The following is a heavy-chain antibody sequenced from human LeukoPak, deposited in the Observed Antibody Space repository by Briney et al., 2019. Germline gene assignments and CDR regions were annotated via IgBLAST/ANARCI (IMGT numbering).Heavy chain of an antibody. CDR2: IFYSGST. J-gene: IGHJ3*02. CDR1: GGSFSGYY. Sequence: TSETLSLTCAVYGGSFSGYYWGWVRQPPGKALEWIGNIFYSGSTYYSPSLKSRVTISLDTSRNQFSLKLNSVTAADTAVYYCAKSNGYGLIDIWGQGTMVTVSS. CDR3: AKSNGYGLIDI. D-gene: IGHD3-22*01. V-gene: IGHV4-34*12.